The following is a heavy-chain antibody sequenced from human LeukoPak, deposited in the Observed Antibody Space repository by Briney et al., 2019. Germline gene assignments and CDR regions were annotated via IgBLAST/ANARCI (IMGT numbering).Heavy chain of an antibody. CDR2: IYYSGST. CDR3: ARSYDYVWGSYRPLAFDI. Sequence: SETLSLTCTVSGGSLSSYYWSWLRQPPGKGLEGIGYIYYSGSTNYNPSLKSRVTISVDTSKNQFSLKLSSVTAADTAVYYCARSYDYVWGSYRPLAFDIWGQGTMVTVSS. V-gene: IGHV4-59*08. D-gene: IGHD3-16*02. J-gene: IGHJ3*02. CDR1: GGSLSSYY.